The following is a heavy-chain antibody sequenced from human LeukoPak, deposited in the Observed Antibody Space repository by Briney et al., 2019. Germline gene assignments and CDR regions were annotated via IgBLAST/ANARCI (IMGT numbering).Heavy chain of an antibody. V-gene: IGHV3-23*01. D-gene: IGHD4-23*01. Sequence: GGSLRLFCAASGFTFSSYAMNWVRQAPGKGLEWVSGISASGGSTYYADSVKGRFTISRDNSKNTLYLQMNSLRAEDTAIYYCAKDATTVVTFFDYWGQGTLVTVSS. J-gene: IGHJ4*02. CDR3: AKDATTVVTFFDY. CDR2: ISASGGST. CDR1: GFTFSSYA.